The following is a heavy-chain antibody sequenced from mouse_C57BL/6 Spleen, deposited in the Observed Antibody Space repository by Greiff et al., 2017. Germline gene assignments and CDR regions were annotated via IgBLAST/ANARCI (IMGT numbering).Heavy chain of an antibody. CDR2: ISSGSSTI. V-gene: IGHV5-17*01. Sequence: EVQLVESGGGLVKPGGSLKLSCAASGFTFSDYGMHWVRQAPEKGLEWVAYISSGSSTIYYADTVKGRFTISRDNAKNTLFLHMTSLRSEDTAMYYCAITGPFAYWGQGTLVTVSA. CDR1: GFTFSDYG. J-gene: IGHJ3*01. D-gene: IGHD4-1*01. CDR3: AITGPFAY.